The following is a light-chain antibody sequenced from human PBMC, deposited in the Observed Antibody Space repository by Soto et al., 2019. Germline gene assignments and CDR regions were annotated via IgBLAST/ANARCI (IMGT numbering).Light chain of an antibody. V-gene: IGKV1-5*01. CDR3: QQYNSYAWT. CDR1: HGISRW. CDR2: HAS. Sequence: GVRVTITCRASHGISRWLARYQQKPGKAPKLLIYHASSLESGAPSRFSGSGSGTEFTLTISSLQPDDFATYYCQQYNSYAWTFGQGTKVEIK. J-gene: IGKJ1*01.